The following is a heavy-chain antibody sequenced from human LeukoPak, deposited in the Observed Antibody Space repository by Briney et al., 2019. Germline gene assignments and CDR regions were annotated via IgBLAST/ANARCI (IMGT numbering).Heavy chain of an antibody. Sequence: GGSLRLSCAASGFTFTTYSMDWVRQAPGKGLEWVSSISGSSSYIYYADSVKGRFTVSRDNAKNSLFLQMSSLRAEDTAVYYCAKSEVYYFGTSGGFDYWGQGTLVTVAS. J-gene: IGHJ4*02. CDR2: ISGSSSYI. CDR1: GFTFTTYS. D-gene: IGHD3-22*01. CDR3: AKSEVYYFGTSGGFDY. V-gene: IGHV3-21*01.